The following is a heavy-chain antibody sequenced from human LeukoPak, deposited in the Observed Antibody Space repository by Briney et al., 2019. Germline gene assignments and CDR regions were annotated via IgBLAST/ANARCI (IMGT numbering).Heavy chain of an antibody. Sequence: ASVKVSCKASGYTFTSYDINWVRQATGQGLEWMGWMNPNSGNAGYAQKFQGRVTMTRNTSISTAYMELSSLRSEDTAVYYCARVGCSSTSRYRGGFDYWGQGTLVTVSS. CDR2: MNPNSGNA. J-gene: IGHJ4*02. V-gene: IGHV1-8*01. D-gene: IGHD2-2*02. CDR1: GYTFTSYD. CDR3: ARVGCSSTSRYRGGFDY.